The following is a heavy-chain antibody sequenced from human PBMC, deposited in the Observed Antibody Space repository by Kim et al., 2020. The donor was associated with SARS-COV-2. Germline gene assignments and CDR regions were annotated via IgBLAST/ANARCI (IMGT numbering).Heavy chain of an antibody. D-gene: IGHD5-18*01. CDR3: ARRAYIYGLGGRGGGY. V-gene: IGHV4-39*01. Sequence: SETLSLTCTVSGGSISSSSYYWGWIRQPPGKGLLWIGSFCDSGSTYYTPSLKSRVTIAAYTYKNHLSLSPGSATAAATALYDSARRAYIYGLGGRGGGY. J-gene: IGHJ2*01. CDR1: GGSISSSSYY. CDR2: FCDSGST.